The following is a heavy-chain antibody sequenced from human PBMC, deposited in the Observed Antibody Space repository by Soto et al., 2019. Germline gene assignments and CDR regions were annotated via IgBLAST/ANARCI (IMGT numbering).Heavy chain of an antibody. V-gene: IGHV4-39*01. CDR1: GGSISSSSYY. CDR2: IYYSGST. CDR3: ARQGNYYDSSGYYFTWFDP. J-gene: IGHJ5*02. Sequence: PSETLSLTCTVSGGSISSSSYYWGWIHQPPGKGLEWIGSIYYSGSTYYNPSLKSRVTISVDTSKNQFSLKLSSVTAADTAVYYCARQGNYYDSSGYYFTWFDPWGQGTLVTVSS. D-gene: IGHD3-22*01.